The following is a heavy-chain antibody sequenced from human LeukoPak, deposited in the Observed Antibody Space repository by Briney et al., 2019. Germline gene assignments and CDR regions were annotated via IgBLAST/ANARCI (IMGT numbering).Heavy chain of an antibody. CDR2: IYYSGST. CDR1: GGSISSTSYY. V-gene: IGHV4-39*01. D-gene: IGHD1-26*01. J-gene: IGHJ4*02. CDR3: ARAGGSYFQLPDY. Sequence: SETLSLTCTVSGGSISSTSYYWGWIRQPPGKGLEWIGNIYYSGSTYYNPSLNSRVTISVDTSKNQFSLKLSSVTAADTAVYYCARAGGSYFQLPDYWGQGTLVTVSS.